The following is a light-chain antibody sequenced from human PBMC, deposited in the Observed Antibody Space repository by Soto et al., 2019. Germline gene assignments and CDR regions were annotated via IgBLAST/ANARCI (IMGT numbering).Light chain of an antibody. CDR1: QSVSSS. V-gene: IGKV3-11*01. CDR3: QQRSQWLT. J-gene: IGKJ4*01. CDR2: HAS. Sequence: EIVLTQSPATLPLSPGERATLSCRASQSVSSSLAWYQQKPGQAPKLLIHHASNRATGIPARFSGSGSGTDFTLTITGPEPEGFAAYYCQQRSQWLTFGGGTKVEIK.